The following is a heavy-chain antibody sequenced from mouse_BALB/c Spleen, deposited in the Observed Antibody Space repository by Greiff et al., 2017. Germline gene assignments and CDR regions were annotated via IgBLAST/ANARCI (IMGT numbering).Heavy chain of an antibody. J-gene: IGHJ2*01. CDR2: INPSNGRT. V-gene: IGHV1S81*02. CDR3: ARPVRGYSYVYFDY. Sequence: QVQLQQPGAELVKPGASVKLSCKASGYTFTSYWMHWVKQRPGQGLEWIGEINPSNGRTNYNEKFKSKATLTVDKSSSTAYMQLSSLTSEDSAVYYCARPVRGYSYVYFDYWGQGTTLTVSS. D-gene: IGHD2-3*01. CDR1: GYTFTSYW.